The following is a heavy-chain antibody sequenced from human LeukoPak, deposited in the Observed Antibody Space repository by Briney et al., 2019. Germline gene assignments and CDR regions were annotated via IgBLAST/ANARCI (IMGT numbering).Heavy chain of an antibody. CDR1: GFTFSSYA. V-gene: IGHV3-23*01. CDR3: AKDRSCTNGVCHGDFDY. CDR2: ISGSGDNT. Sequence: GGSLTLSCAASGFTFSSYAMSWVRQAPGKGLEWVSDISGSGDNTYYADSVKGRFTISRDNSKNTLYLQMNSLRAEDTAVYYCAKDRSCTNGVCHGDFDYWGQGTLVTVSS. D-gene: IGHD2-8*01. J-gene: IGHJ4*02.